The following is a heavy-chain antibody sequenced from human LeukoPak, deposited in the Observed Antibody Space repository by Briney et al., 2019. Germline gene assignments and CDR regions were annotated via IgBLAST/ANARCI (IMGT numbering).Heavy chain of an antibody. CDR1: GFTLSRYW. V-gene: IGHV3-74*01. CDR2: VNTEGSST. CDR3: ARDGGSRGVPLDC. Sequence: TGGSLRLSCAASGFTLSRYWMHWVRQVPGKGLVWVSRVNTEGSSTNYAGSVKGRFTISRDNAKNTLYLQMNSLRAEDTALYFCARDGGSRGVPLDCWGQGTLVTVSS. D-gene: IGHD2-15*01. J-gene: IGHJ4*02.